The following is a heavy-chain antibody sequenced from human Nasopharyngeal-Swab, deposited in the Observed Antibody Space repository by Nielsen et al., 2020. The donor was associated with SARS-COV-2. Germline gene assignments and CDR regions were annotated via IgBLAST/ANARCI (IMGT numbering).Heavy chain of an antibody. CDR1: GFTFSSYR. D-gene: IGHD3-22*01. CDR3: ARATYYYDSSGYFDY. J-gene: IGHJ4*02. V-gene: IGHV3-21*01. Sequence: GDALTISCAASGFTFSSYRMNWVRPAPGKGLEWVSSISSSSSYLYYADSVKGRFTISRDNAKNSLYLQMNSLRAEDTAVYYCARATYYYDSSGYFDYWGQGTLVTVSS. CDR2: ISSSSSYL.